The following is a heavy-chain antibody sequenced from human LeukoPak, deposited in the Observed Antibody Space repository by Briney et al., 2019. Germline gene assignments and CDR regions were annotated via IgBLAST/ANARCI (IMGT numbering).Heavy chain of an antibody. CDR2: INHSGST. J-gene: IGHJ6*03. V-gene: IGHV4-34*01. D-gene: IGHD6-6*01. CDR1: GGSFSGYY. CDR3: ARGPPGAAPRPYYYYYYYMDV. Sequence: SETLSLTCAVYGGSFSGYYWSWIRQPPGKGLEWIGEINHSGSTNYNPSLKSRVTISVDTSKNQFSLKLSSVTAADTAVYYCARGPPGAAPRPYYYYYYYMDVWGKGTTVTISS.